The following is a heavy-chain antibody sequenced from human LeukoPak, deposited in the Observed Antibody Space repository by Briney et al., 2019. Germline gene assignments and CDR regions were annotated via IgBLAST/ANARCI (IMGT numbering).Heavy chain of an antibody. V-gene: IGHV3-53*01. CDR1: GFTVSNKY. CDR3: ARVGHYGSGSCFES. D-gene: IGHD3-10*01. CDR2: IYSGGTT. Sequence: GGSLRLSCEASGFTVSNKYMGWVRQAPGKGLDWVSVIYSGGTTYYADSVKGRFTISRDNSKNTLYLQMNSLRAEDTAVYYCARVGHYGSGSCFESWGQGTLVTVSS. J-gene: IGHJ4*02.